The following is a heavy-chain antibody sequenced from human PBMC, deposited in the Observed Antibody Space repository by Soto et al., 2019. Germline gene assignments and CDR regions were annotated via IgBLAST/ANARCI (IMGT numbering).Heavy chain of an antibody. J-gene: IGHJ4*02. CDR2: ISGSGGST. Sequence: GGDRRPSWAGSGSEFSSCALRWVRQAPGKGLEWVSAISGSGGSTYYADSVKGRFTISRDNSKNTLYLQMNSLRAEDTAVYYCAKCWSYLYYFDYWGQGTLVTVSS. CDR3: AKCWSYLYYFDY. V-gene: IGHV3-23*01. CDR1: GSEFSSCA. D-gene: IGHD6-13*01.